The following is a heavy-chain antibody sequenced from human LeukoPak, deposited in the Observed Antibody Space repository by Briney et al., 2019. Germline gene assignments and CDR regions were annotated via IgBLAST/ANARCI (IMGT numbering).Heavy chain of an antibody. CDR3: TRGQKYISGYTVTELGSGYFDY. V-gene: IGHV4-61*03. J-gene: IGHJ4*02. D-gene: IGHD5-18*01. CDR1: GASLSTSPYY. Sequence: SETLSLTCSVSGASLSTSPYYWGWIRQPPGKGLEWIGYIFYSGRTSYNPSLKSRVTISVDTSKNHFSLTPSSVTAADTAVYYCTRGQKYISGYTVTELGSGYFDYWGQGTLVTVSS. CDR2: IFYSGRT.